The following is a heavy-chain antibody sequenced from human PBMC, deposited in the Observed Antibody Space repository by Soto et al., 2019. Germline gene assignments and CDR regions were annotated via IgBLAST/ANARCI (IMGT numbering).Heavy chain of an antibody. V-gene: IGHV1-69*13. D-gene: IGHD3-10*01. CDR1: GGTFSSYA. CDR2: IIRIFGTP. J-gene: IGHJ6*02. CDR3: ARQGSNEYYYYGMDV. Sequence: SVKVSCKASGGTFSSYAINWVRQAPGQGLEWMGGIIRIFGTPDYAQRFQGRVTITADESTSTAYMELSSLRSEDTAVYYCARQGSNEYYYYGMDVWCQGTTVTVSS.